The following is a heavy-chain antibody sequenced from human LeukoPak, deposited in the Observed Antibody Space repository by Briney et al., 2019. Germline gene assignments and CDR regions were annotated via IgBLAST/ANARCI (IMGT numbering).Heavy chain of an antibody. CDR2: INGSGGST. Sequence: PGGSLRLSCAASGFPLRNYAMSWVRQAPGKGLEWVSDINGSGGSTYYADSVKGRFTISRDNSKNTLHLQMNSLRAEDTAVYYCVKSLLRPGYWGQGTLVTVSS. CDR3: VKSLLRPGY. D-gene: IGHD3-3*01. J-gene: IGHJ4*02. V-gene: IGHV3-23*01. CDR1: GFPLRNYA.